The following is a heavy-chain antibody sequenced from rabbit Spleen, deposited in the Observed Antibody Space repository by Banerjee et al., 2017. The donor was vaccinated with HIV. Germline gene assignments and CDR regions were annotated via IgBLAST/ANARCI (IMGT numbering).Heavy chain of an antibody. Sequence: SLEESGGDLVKPGASLTLTCKASGVSLNDKDVMCWVRQAPGKGLEWIACIYAGSSGTTYYASGAKGRFTISKTSSTVDLKMTSLTVADTATYFCARDSGSGYSDVYFDLWGPGTLVTVS. CDR1: GVSLNDKDV. V-gene: IGHV1S40*01. J-gene: IGHJ4*01. D-gene: IGHD8-1*01. CDR3: ARDSGSGYSDVYFDL. CDR2: IYAGSSGTT.